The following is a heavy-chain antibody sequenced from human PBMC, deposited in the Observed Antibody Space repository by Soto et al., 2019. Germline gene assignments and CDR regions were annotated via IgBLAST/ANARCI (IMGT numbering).Heavy chain of an antibody. CDR1: GFTFSSYA. Sequence: PGGSLRLSCAASGFTFSSYAMSWVRQAPGKGLEWVSAISGSGGSTYYADSVKGRFTISRDNSKNTLYLQMNSLRAEDTAVYYCARCSGSYYRPFDYWGQGTLVTVSS. J-gene: IGHJ4*02. CDR3: ARCSGSYYRPFDY. CDR2: ISGSGGST. V-gene: IGHV3-23*01. D-gene: IGHD3-10*02.